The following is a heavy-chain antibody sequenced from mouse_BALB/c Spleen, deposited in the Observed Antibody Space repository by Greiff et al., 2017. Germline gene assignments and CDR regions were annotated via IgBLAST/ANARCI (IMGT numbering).Heavy chain of an antibody. CDR1: GFTFSSYY. D-gene: IGHD3-3*01. J-gene: IGHJ2*01. CDR2: INSNGGST. V-gene: IGHV5-6-2*01. Sequence: EVQLVESGGGLVKLGGSLKLSCAASGFTFSSYYMSWVRQTPEMRLELVAAINSNGGSTYYPDTVKGRFTISRDNAKNTLYLQMSSLKSEDTALYYCARHGGTLDYFDYWGQGTTLTVSS. CDR3: ARHGGTLDYFDY.